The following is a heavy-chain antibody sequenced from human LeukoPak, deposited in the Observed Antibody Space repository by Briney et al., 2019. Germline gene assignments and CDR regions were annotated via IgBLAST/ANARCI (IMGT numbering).Heavy chain of an antibody. D-gene: IGHD5-24*01. V-gene: IGHV3-30*18. CDR3: AKDQGDGYNYGPDY. J-gene: IGHJ4*02. Sequence: PGGSLRLSCAASGFTFSIYGMDWVRQAPGKGLEWVAVISYEGKDKYYADSAKGRFTISRDNSKNSLYLQMNSLGTDDTAVYYCAKDQGDGYNYGPDYWGQGTLVTVSS. CDR2: ISYEGKDK. CDR1: GFTFSIYG.